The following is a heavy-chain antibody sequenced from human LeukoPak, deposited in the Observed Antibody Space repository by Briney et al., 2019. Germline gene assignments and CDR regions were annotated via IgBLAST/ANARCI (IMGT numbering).Heavy chain of an antibody. D-gene: IGHD6-13*01. CDR3: AREAAAGGYYYYYYMDV. Sequence: GGPLRLSCAASGFTFSSYSMNWVRQAPGKGLEWVSYISSSSSTIYYADSVKGRFTISRDNAKNSLYLQMNSLRAEDTAVYYCAREAAAGGYYYYYYMDVWGKGTTVTVSS. CDR2: ISSSSSTI. CDR1: GFTFSSYS. V-gene: IGHV3-48*01. J-gene: IGHJ6*03.